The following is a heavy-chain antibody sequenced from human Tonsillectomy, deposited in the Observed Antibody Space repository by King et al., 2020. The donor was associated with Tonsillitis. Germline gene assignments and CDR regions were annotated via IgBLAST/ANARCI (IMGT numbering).Heavy chain of an antibody. CDR3: AKESYANDAFDI. D-gene: IGHD2-2*01. J-gene: IGHJ3*02. CDR1: GFTFDDYT. V-gene: IGHV3-43*01. CDR2: ISWDGGST. Sequence: QLVQSGGVVVQPGGSLRLSCAASGFTFDDYTMHWVRQAPGKGLEWVSLISWDGGSTYYADSVKGRFTISRDNSKNSLYLQMNSLRTEDTALYYCAKESYANDAFDIWGQGTMVTVSS.